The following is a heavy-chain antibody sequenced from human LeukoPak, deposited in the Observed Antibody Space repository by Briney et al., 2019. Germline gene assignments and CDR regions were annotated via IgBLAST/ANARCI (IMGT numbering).Heavy chain of an antibody. Sequence: GGSLRLSCAASGFTFSSYSMNWVRQAPGKGLEWVSSISSSSSYIYYADSVKGRFTISRDNAKNSLYLQMNSLRAEDTAVYYCVCPPDRIQLWMGQAFDIWGQGTMVTVSS. CDR2: ISSSSSYI. CDR1: GFTFSSYS. CDR3: VCPPDRIQLWMGQAFDI. V-gene: IGHV3-21*01. D-gene: IGHD5-18*01. J-gene: IGHJ3*02.